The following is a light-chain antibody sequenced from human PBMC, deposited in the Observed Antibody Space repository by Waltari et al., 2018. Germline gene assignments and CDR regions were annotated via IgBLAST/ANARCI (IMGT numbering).Light chain of an antibody. CDR1: SSDVGSYNY. J-gene: IGLJ1*01. CDR3: TSYTSSNTYV. Sequence: QSALTQPASVSGSRGQSITISCTGTSSDVGSYNYVSWYQQHPGKAPKRMIYDVIKRPSGVSNRFSGSKSGNTASLTISGLQAEDEADYYCTSYTSSNTYVFGTGTKVTVL. CDR2: DVI. V-gene: IGLV2-14*01.